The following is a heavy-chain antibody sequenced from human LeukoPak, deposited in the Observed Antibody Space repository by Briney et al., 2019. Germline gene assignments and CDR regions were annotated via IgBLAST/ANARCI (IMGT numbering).Heavy chain of an antibody. Sequence: SETLSLTCAVSGGSISSGGYSWSWIRQPPGKGLERIGYIYHSGSTYYNPSLKSRVTISVDRSKNQFSLKLSSVTAADTAVYYCASAEGGSFDYWGQGTLVTVSS. V-gene: IGHV4-30-2*01. CDR1: GGSISSGGYS. CDR2: IYHSGST. CDR3: ASAEGGSFDY. J-gene: IGHJ4*02. D-gene: IGHD1-14*01.